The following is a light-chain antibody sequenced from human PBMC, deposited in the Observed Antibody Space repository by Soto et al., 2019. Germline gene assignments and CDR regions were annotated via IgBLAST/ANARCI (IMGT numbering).Light chain of an antibody. Sequence: EIVLTQSPATLPSFPGDRATLSCRASQSVTSYLAWYQQRPGQAPRLLINDASRRATGIPDRFSGSGSGADFTLTISSLEPEDFAVYYCQQRSSWPITFGQGTRLEI. CDR3: QQRSSWPIT. CDR1: QSVTSY. V-gene: IGKV3-11*01. J-gene: IGKJ5*01. CDR2: DAS.